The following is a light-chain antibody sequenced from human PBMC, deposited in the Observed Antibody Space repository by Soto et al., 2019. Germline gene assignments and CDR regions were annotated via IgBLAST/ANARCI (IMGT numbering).Light chain of an antibody. V-gene: IGKV3-20*01. CDR1: QNVGSRY. J-gene: IGKJ1*01. CDR2: GTS. CDR3: QQYGSSPRT. Sequence: EIVLTQSPGTLSLSPGERATLSCRASQNVGSRYLAWYQQKPGQAPRLLIYGTSNRATGIPDRFSGSGSGTVFSLTISRVEPGDLAVYYCQQYGSSPRTFGQVTKVEIK.